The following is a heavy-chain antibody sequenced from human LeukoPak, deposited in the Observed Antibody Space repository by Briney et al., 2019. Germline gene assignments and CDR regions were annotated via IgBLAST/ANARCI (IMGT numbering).Heavy chain of an antibody. J-gene: IGHJ4*02. CDR1: GGSFSGYY. D-gene: IGHD5-18*01. CDR3: ARGDLRLAKVKGP. Sequence: NPSESLSLTCAVYGGSFSGYYWSWIRQPPGRGLEWIGEINHSRSTNYNPSLKSRVTISVDTSKNQFSLKLSSVTAADTAVYYCARGDLRLAKVKGPWGQGTLVTASS. CDR2: INHSRST. V-gene: IGHV4-34*01.